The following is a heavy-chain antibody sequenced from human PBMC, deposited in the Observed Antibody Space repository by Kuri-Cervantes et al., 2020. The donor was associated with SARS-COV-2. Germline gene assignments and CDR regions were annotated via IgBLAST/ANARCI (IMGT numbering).Heavy chain of an antibody. CDR1: GGSFSGYY. Sequence: ESLKISCAVYGGSFSGYYWSWIRQPPGKGLEWIGEINHSGSTNYNPSLKSRVTISVDTSKNQFSLKLSSVTAADTAVYYCARTGDLLNYYYYYMDVWGKGTTVTVSS. D-gene: IGHD7-27*01. V-gene: IGHV4-34*01. CDR3: ARTGDLLNYYYYYMDV. J-gene: IGHJ6*03. CDR2: INHSGST.